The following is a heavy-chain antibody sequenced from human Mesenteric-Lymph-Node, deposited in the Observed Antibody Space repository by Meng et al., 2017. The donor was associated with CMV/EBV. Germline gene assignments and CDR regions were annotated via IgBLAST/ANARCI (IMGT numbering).Heavy chain of an antibody. J-gene: IGHJ5*01. Sequence: SGCSMTRGDYFWTWLRQAPGKGPEWIGHVFHSGSTYSIPSLRGRVIMSLDTSKNQFSLKLTSVTAADTAVYFCAREDGSGSFSRWFDSWGPGTLVTVSS. D-gene: IGHD3-10*01. CDR1: GCSMTRGDYF. CDR3: AREDGSGSFSRWFDS. CDR2: VFHSGST. V-gene: IGHV4-30-4*01.